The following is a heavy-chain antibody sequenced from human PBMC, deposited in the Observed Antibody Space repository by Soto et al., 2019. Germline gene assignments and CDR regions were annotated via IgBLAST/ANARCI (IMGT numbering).Heavy chain of an antibody. Sequence: PSETLSLTCTVSGRSISSSIYYWGWIRQPPGKGLEWIGSIYYSGSTYYNPSLKSRVTISVDTSKNQFSLKLSSATAADTAVYYCARRGSGSYSDYWGQGTMVTVSS. D-gene: IGHD3-10*01. V-gene: IGHV4-39*01. CDR3: ARRGSGSYSDY. CDR2: IYYSGST. J-gene: IGHJ4*02. CDR1: GRSISSSIYY.